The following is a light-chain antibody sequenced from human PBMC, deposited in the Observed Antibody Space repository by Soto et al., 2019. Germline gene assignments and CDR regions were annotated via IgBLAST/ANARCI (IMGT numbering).Light chain of an antibody. CDR3: QHYHNLPPFT. J-gene: IGKJ3*01. V-gene: IGKV1-33*01. Sequence: DIRMTQSPSSLSASVGARVSITCQASQDIRTSLSWFQQKPGRAPRLLIYGASYLETGVPSRFRGSGSGTDFTFTISSLQPEDIATYYCQHYHNLPPFTFGPGTRVDVK. CDR2: GAS. CDR1: QDIRTS.